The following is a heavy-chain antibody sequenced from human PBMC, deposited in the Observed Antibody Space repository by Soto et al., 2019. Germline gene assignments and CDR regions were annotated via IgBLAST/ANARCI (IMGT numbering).Heavy chain of an antibody. D-gene: IGHD3-16*01. Sequence: EVQLVESGGGLVQPGGSLRLSCAVSGFTFSRYWMHWFRQDPGNGLVWVSSINTDGTNTQYADSVRGRFTVSRDNAKNTVYLQMISLRSEDTAVYYCAKDVRWGESDCGGEGTLVVVSS. CDR3: AKDVRWGESDC. CDR2: INTDGTNT. V-gene: IGHV3-74*03. J-gene: IGHJ4*02. CDR1: GFTFSRYW.